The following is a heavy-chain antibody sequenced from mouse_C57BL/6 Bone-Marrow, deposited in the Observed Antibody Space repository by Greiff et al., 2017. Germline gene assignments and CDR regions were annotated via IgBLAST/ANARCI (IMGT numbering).Heavy chain of an antibody. CDR3: AREKVATSHWYFDV. V-gene: IGHV1-50*01. D-gene: IGHD1-1*02. CDR2: IDPSDSYT. Sequence: VQLQRPGAELVKPGASVKLSCKASGYTFTSYWMQWVKQRPGQGLEWIGEIDPSDSYTNYNQKFKGKATLTVDTSSSTAYMQLSSLTSEDSAVYYCAREKVATSHWYFDVWGTGTTVTVSS. J-gene: IGHJ1*03. CDR1: GYTFTSYW.